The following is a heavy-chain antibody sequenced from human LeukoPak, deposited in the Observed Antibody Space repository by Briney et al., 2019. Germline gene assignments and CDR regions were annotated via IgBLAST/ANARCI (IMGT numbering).Heavy chain of an antibody. CDR3: ARAARFCSGSTCHDY. CDR2: ISVHNGNT. Sequence: ASVKVSCKASGYTFSNYGIAWVRQAPGQGLEWMGWISVHNGNTNYAQMLQGRVTMTTDTSTSTTYMVLRSLRYDDTAVYYCARAARFCSGSTCHDYWGQGTLVTVSS. D-gene: IGHD2-2*01. J-gene: IGHJ4*02. V-gene: IGHV1-18*01. CDR1: GYTFSNYG.